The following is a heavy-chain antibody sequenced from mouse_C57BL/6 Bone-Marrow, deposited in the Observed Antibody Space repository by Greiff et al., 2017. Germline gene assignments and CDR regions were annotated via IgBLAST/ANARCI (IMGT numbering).Heavy chain of an antibody. CDR1: GYAFTNYL. CDR3: ARGGGYYY. J-gene: IGHJ2*01. CDR2: INPGSGGT. V-gene: IGHV1-54*01. Sequence: QVQLQQSGAELVRPGTSVKVSCKASGYAFTNYLLEWVKQRPGQGLEWIGVINPGSGGTNYNEKFKGKATLTADKSSSTAYMQLSSLTSEDSAVYFCARGGGYYYWGQGTTLTVSS. D-gene: IGHD2-3*01.